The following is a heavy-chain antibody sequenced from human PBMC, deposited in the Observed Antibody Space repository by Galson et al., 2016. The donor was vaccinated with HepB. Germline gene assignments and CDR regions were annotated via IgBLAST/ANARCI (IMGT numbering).Heavy chain of an antibody. J-gene: IGHJ5*02. CDR3: AKDHQLVPDCFDP. CDR1: GFTLNSFA. D-gene: IGHD6-13*01. V-gene: IGHV3-23*01. CDR2: ISASGVT. Sequence: SLRLSCAASGFTLNSFATTWVRQAPGKGLEWLSSISASGVTYYAESVRGRFTISRDNSKNTLYLQLNSLRGDDTAVYYCAKDHQLVPDCFDPWGQGTLVTVSS.